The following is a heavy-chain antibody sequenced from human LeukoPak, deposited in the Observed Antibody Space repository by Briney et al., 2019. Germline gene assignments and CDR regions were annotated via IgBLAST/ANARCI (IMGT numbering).Heavy chain of an antibody. CDR1: GGSISSGDYY. CDR2: IYYSGST. V-gene: IGHV4-30-4*01. Sequence: SQSLSLTCTVSGGSISSGDYYWSWIRQPPGKGLELIGYIYYSGSTYYNPSLKRRVTISVDTSKNQFSLKLSSVTAADTAVYYCARGGIAAAYGNWGQGTLVTVSS. D-gene: IGHD6-13*01. J-gene: IGHJ4*02. CDR3: ARGGIAAAYGN.